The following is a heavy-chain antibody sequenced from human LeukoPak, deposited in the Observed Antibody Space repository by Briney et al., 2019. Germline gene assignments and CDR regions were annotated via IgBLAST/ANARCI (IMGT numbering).Heavy chain of an antibody. Sequence: ASVKVSCKASGYSFTSYDINWVRQAPGQGLEWMGWMNPNSGNTGYAQKFQGTVTMTRNTSISTAYMELSSLRSEDTAVYYCARGSSGYDWTDAFDIWGQGKMVTVSS. D-gene: IGHD5-12*01. CDR2: MNPNSGNT. V-gene: IGHV1-8*01. J-gene: IGHJ3*02. CDR3: ARGSSGYDWTDAFDI. CDR1: GYSFTSYD.